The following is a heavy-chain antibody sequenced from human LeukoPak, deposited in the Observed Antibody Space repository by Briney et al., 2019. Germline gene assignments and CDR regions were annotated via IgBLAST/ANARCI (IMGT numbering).Heavy chain of an antibody. CDR3: AIGEYSSGHDY. V-gene: IGHV3-21*01. J-gene: IGHJ4*02. CDR1: GFTFSSYS. Sequence: GGSLRLSCAASGFTFSSYSMAWVRQARGKGLECVSFISASSSYIYYAGSVRGRFTISRDNAGDSLFLQMHSLRADDTAVYYCAIGEYSSGHDYWGQGTLVAVSS. CDR2: ISASSSYI. D-gene: IGHD6-19*01.